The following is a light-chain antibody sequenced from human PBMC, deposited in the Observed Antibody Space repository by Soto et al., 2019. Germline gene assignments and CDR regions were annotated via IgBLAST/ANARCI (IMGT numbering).Light chain of an antibody. J-gene: IGKJ1*01. CDR3: QQYGTSPLT. CDR2: DAS. Sequence: EIVLTQSPGTLSLSPGERATLSCRASQSVSSNYLAWYQQKPGQAPRLLIYDASSRATGIPDSFSGSGSGTDFTLTISRLGPEDFAVYYCQQYGTSPLTFGQGTKVEIK. CDR1: QSVSSNY. V-gene: IGKV3-20*01.